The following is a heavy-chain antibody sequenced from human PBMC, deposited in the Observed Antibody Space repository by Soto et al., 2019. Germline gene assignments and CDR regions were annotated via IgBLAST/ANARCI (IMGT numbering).Heavy chain of an antibody. D-gene: IGHD2-2*01. V-gene: IGHV1-8*01. CDR2: MNPNSGNT. J-gene: IGHJ4*02. CDR3: ARSAFCSSTSCYDY. CDR1: GYTFTSYD. Sequence: ASVKVSCKASGYTFTSYDIHWVRQATGQVLEWMGWMNPNSGNTGYAQKFQGRVTMTRNTAISTAYMELSSLRSEDTAVYYCARSAFCSSTSCYDYWGQGDLVTVS.